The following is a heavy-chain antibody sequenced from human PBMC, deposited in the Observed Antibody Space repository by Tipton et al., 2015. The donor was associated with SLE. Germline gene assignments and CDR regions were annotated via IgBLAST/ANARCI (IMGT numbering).Heavy chain of an antibody. CDR1: GGSISSYY. Sequence: LRLSCTVSGGSISSYYWSWIRQPPGKGLEWIGYISSSGSTNYNPSLKSRLTRSVDTSKNQFSLKVNSVTAADTAVYYCAGWMYQLLYGVDYWGQGTLVTVSS. D-gene: IGHD2-2*02. CDR3: AGWMYQLLYGVDY. J-gene: IGHJ4*02. CDR2: ISSSGST. V-gene: IGHV4-4*09.